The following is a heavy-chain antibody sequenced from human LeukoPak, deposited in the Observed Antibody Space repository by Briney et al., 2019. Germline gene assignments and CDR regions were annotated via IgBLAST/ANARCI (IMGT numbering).Heavy chain of an antibody. J-gene: IGHJ3*02. CDR2: IYYSGST. CDR1: GGSISSYY. D-gene: IGHD5-24*01. CDR3: ARQLDGYNAFDI. Sequence: SETLSLTCTVSGGSISSYYWSWIRQPPGKGLEWIGYIYYSGSTNYNPSLKSRVTISVDTSKNQFSLTLSSVTAADTAVYYCARQLDGYNAFDIWGQGTMVTVSS. V-gene: IGHV4-59*08.